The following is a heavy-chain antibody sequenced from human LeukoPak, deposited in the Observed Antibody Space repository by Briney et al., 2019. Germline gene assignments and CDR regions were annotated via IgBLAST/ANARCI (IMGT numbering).Heavy chain of an antibody. V-gene: IGHV3-74*03. CDR1: GFTFSTYW. CDR3: ARDLDWILFDY. Sequence: GGSLRLSCAAAGFTFSTYWMHWVRQAPGKGLVWVSRIRPEGTTTAYADSVKGRFTISRDNAKNTLFLQMNSLSAEDTAVYYCARDLDWILFDYWGQGTLVTVSS. CDR2: IRPEGTTT. J-gene: IGHJ4*02. D-gene: IGHD3-9*01.